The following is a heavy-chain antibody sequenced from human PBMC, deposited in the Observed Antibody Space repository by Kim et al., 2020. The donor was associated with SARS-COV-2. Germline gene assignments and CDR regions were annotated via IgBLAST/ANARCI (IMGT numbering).Heavy chain of an antibody. D-gene: IGHD1-7*01. Sequence: SETLSLTCTVSGGSISSSSYYWGWIRQPPGKGLEWIGSIYYSGSTYYNPSLKSRVTISVDTSKNQFSLKLSSVTAADTAVYYCAIHAGTTDYWGQGTLVTVSS. CDR3: AIHAGTTDY. V-gene: IGHV4-39*01. CDR1: GGSISSSSYY. CDR2: IYYSGST. J-gene: IGHJ4*02.